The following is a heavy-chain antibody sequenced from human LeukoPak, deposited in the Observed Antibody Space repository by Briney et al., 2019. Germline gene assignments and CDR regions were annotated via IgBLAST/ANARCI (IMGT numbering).Heavy chain of an antibody. D-gene: IGHD2-15*01. CDR2: IYYSGST. V-gene: IGHV4-59*01. Sequence: SETLSLTCTVSGGSISSYYWSWIRQPPGKGLEWIGYIYYSGSTNYNPSLKSRVTISVDTSKNQFSLKLSTVTAADTAVYYCARGRCSGGSCSPAGFDYWGQGTLVTVSS. CDR3: ARGRCSGGSCSPAGFDY. CDR1: GGSISSYY. J-gene: IGHJ4*02.